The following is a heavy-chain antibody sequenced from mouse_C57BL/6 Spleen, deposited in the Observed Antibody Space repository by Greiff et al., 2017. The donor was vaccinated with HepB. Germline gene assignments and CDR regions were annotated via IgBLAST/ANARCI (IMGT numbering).Heavy chain of an antibody. CDR3: ARGRLRRNYYAMDY. CDR2: IDPYDSYT. D-gene: IGHD2-2*01. Sequence: VQLQQPGAELVMPGASVKLSCKASGYTFTSYWMHWVKQRPGQGLEWIGEIDPYDSYTNYNQKFKGKSTLTVDKSSSTAYMQLSSLTSEDSAVYYCARGRLRRNYYAMDYWGQGTSVTVSS. J-gene: IGHJ4*01. V-gene: IGHV1-69*01. CDR1: GYTFTSYW.